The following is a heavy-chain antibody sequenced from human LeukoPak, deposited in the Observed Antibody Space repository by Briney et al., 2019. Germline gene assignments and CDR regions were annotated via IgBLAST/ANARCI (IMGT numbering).Heavy chain of an antibody. V-gene: IGHV2-70*11. D-gene: IGHD1-26*01. CDR3: ARISGVHDAFDI. J-gene: IGHJ3*02. CDR2: IDWDDDK. CDR1: GFSLSTSGMC. Sequence: SGPTLVNPTQTLTLTCTFSGFSLSTSGMCVSWIRQPPGKALEWLARIDWDDDKYYSTSLKTRLTISKDTSKNQVVLTMTSMDPVDTATYYCARISGVHDAFDIWGQGTMVTVSS.